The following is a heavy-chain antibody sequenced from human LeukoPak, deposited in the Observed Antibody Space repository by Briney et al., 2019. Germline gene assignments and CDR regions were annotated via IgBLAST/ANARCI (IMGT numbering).Heavy chain of an antibody. D-gene: IGHD3-16*02. Sequence: SETLSLTCSLSGGSISSGDSSWSWLRQPPGKGLEWIGSIYHRGSNDYNPSLESRVSISVDRSTNQFSLKMNSVTAADTAVYYCARGIMIRSGEIIVRNHFFDYWGQGSPVTVAS. V-gene: IGHV4-30-2*01. CDR3: ARGIMIRSGEIIVRNHFFDY. CDR1: GGSISSGDSS. J-gene: IGHJ4*02. CDR2: IYHRGSN.